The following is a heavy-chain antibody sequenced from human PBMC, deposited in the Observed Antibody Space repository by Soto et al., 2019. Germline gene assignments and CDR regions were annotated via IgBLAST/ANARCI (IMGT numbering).Heavy chain of an antibody. CDR3: ASDLSGRADV. Sequence: GGSLRLSCAASLFSFSSYWMHWVRQVPGKGLVWVARMNEDGGTTDYADSVKGRFTISRDNAKNTLYLQMNSLRVEDTAVYYCASDLSGRADVWGQGTTVTVSS. CDR2: MNEDGGTT. D-gene: IGHD3-10*01. V-gene: IGHV3-74*01. CDR1: LFSFSSYW. J-gene: IGHJ6*02.